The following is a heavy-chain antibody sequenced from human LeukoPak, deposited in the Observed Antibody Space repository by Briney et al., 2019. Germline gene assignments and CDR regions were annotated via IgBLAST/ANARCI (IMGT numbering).Heavy chain of an antibody. CDR1: GFTFSYYN. Sequence: PGGSLRLSCAASGFTFSYYNMNWVRQAPGKGLEWVSSISSSSSHIYYADSVKGRFAISRDNAKNSLFLQMNSLRVEDTAVYYCTTFYTRLTDYWGQGTLVTVSS. V-gene: IGHV3-21*04. CDR3: TTFYTRLTDY. D-gene: IGHD2/OR15-2a*01. CDR2: ISSSSSHI. J-gene: IGHJ4*02.